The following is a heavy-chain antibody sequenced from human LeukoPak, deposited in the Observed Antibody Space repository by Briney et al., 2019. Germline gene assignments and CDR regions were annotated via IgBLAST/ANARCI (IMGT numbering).Heavy chain of an antibody. D-gene: IGHD1-14*01. CDR1: GFTFSRYE. CDR2: ISSSGSTL. Sequence: PGGSLRLSCTASGFTFSRYEMNCLRQAPGKGLEWVSYISSSGSTLYYADSVQGRFTISRDNAKNSLYLQINTLRAEDTVAFYCVRDMYKGGWFLGRVYFAFWGQGTLVTVSS. J-gene: IGHJ4*02. V-gene: IGHV3-48*03. CDR3: VRDMYKGGWFLGRVYFAF.